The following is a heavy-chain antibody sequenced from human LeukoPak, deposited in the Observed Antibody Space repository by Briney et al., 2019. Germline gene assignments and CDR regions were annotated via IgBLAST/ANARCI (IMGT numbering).Heavy chain of an antibody. CDR1: GFTFDDYG. J-gene: IGHJ6*03. CDR3: ARPQRKYQLLFYYYYMDV. V-gene: IGHV3-20*01. D-gene: IGHD2-2*01. CDR2: INWNGGST. Sequence: GVSLRLSCAASGFTFDDYGMSWVRQAPGKGLEWVSGINWNGGSTVYADSVKGRFTISRDNAKNSLYLQMNSLIAEDTALYDCARPQRKYQLLFYYYYMDVWGKGTTVTVSS.